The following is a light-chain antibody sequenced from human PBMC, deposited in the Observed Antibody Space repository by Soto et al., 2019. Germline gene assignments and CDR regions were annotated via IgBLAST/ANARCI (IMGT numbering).Light chain of an antibody. CDR2: AAS. CDR3: QQANSFLLT. J-gene: IGKJ4*01. V-gene: IGKV1-12*01. Sequence: DIQMTQSPSSVSASVGDRVTITCRASQGISSWLAWYQQKPGKAPRLLIYAASSFQSGVPSRFSGRGSWTDFPLTSSSLQPEDFSTYSCQQANSFLLTFGGGTKVEVK. CDR1: QGISSW.